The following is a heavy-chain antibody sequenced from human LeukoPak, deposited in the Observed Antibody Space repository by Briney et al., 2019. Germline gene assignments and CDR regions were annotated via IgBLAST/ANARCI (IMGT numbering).Heavy chain of an antibody. V-gene: IGHV4-30-2*01. CDR3: ARDPVRYCSSTSCYGGDYYYYYMDV. CDR2: IYHSGST. Sequence: SETLSLTCTVSGGSISSGGYYWSWIRQPPGKGLEWIGYIYHSGSTYYNPSLKSRVTISVDRSKNQFSLKLSSVTAADTAVYYCARDPVRYCSSTSCYGGDYYYYYMDVWGKGTTVTVSS. D-gene: IGHD2-2*01. J-gene: IGHJ6*03. CDR1: GGSISSGGYY.